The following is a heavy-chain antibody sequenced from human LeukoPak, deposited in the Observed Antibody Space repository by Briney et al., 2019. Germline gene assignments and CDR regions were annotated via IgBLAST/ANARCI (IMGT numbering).Heavy chain of an antibody. V-gene: IGHV4-4*09. CDR3: ARYASGSYYFDY. D-gene: IGHD3-3*01. CDR1: GGSINSYY. J-gene: IGHJ4*02. CDR2: IYSSGST. Sequence: PSETLSLTCTVSGGSINSYYWSWIRQPPGKGLEWIGLIYSSGSTIYNPSLKSRVTISLDTSKNQFSLKLSSVTAADTAVYYCARYASGSYYFDYWGQGTLVTVSS.